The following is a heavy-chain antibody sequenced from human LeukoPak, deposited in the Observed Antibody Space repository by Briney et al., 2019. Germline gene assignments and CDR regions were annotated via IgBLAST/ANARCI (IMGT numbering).Heavy chain of an antibody. V-gene: IGHV3-23*01. CDR2: ISGSGGST. CDR3: AKDLGMGGYDLQDAFDY. J-gene: IGHJ4*02. Sequence: GGSLRLSCAASGFTFSSYAMSWVRQAPGKGLEWVSAISGSGGSTYYADSVKGRFTTSRDNSKNTLYLQMNSLRAEDTAVYYCAKDLGMGGYDLQDAFDYWGQGTLVTVSS. CDR1: GFTFSSYA. D-gene: IGHD3-22*01.